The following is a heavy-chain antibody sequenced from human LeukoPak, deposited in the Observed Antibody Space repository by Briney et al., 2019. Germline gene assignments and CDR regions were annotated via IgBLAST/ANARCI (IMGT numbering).Heavy chain of an antibody. CDR2: IYTSGST. D-gene: IGHD3-22*01. J-gene: IGHJ4*02. Sequence: SETLSLTCIVSGGSISSYYWSWIRQPAGKGLEWIGRIYTSGSTDYNPSLKSRVTMSVDTSKNQFSLKLSSVTAADTAVYYCARESKSYDGSGYYHDYWGQGPLVTVSS. CDR3: ARESKSYDGSGYYHDY. V-gene: IGHV4-4*07. CDR1: GGSISSYY.